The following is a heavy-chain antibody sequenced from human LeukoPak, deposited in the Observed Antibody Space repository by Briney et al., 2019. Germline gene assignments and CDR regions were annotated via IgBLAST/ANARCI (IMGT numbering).Heavy chain of an antibody. J-gene: IGHJ4*02. D-gene: IGHD5-12*01. CDR1: GFTFSSYW. V-gene: IGHV3-7*03. CDR3: ARAQWLRFNFDY. CDR2: IKQDGSEK. Sequence: GGSLRLSCAASGFTFSSYWMTWVRQAPGKGRERVASIKQDGSEKYYVDSVKGRFTISRDNAKSSLYLQMNSLRAEDTAVYYCARAQWLRFNFDYWGQGTLVTVSS.